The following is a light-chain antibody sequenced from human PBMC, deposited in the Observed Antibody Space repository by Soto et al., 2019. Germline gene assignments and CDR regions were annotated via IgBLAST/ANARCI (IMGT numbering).Light chain of an antibody. Sequence: EIVMTQSPATLSVSPVERATLSCRASQSVSSNLAWYQQKPGQAPRLLIYGASKRATGIPARFSGSGSGTDFTLTISSLEPEDFAVYYCQQRANWWTFGQGTKVDI. CDR3: QQRANWWT. CDR2: GAS. J-gene: IGKJ1*01. V-gene: IGKV3-11*01. CDR1: QSVSSN.